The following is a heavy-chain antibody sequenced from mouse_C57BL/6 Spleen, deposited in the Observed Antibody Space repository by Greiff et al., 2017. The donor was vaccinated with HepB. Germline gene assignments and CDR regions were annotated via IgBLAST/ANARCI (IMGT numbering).Heavy chain of an antibody. D-gene: IGHD1-1*01. Sequence: QVQLQQPGAELVKPGASVKMSCKASGYTFTSYWITWVKQRPGQGLEWIGDLYPGSGSTNYNEKFKSKATLTVDTSSSTAYMQLGSLTSEDSAVYYCARGAITPVEDYWGRSTTLTVSS. V-gene: IGHV1-55*01. CDR3: ARGAITPVEDY. J-gene: IGHJ2*01. CDR1: GYTFTSYW. CDR2: LYPGSGST.